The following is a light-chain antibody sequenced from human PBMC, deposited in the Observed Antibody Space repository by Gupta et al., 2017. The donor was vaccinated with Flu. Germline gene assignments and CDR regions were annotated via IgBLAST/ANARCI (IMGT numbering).Light chain of an antibody. CDR1: SSNIGSNN. V-gene: IGLV1-44*01. CDR2: GNS. CDR3: AAWDDSLIGHYV. J-gene: IGLJ1*01. Sequence: QSVLAQPPSASATPGQRVTISCSGSSSNIGSNNVNWYQQVPGTAPKLLIYGNSQRPSGVPDRFSGSKSGTSASLAISGLQSEDEADYYCAAWDDSLIGHYVFGTGTKVTDL.